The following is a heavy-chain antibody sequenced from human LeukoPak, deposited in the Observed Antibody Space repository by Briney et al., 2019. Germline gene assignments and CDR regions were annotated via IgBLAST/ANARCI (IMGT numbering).Heavy chain of an antibody. CDR3: ARDRVAAAGTNWFDP. V-gene: IGHV3-7*03. D-gene: IGHD6-13*01. J-gene: IGHJ5*02. Sequence: GGSLRLSCAASGFPFSGYWMSWVRQAPGKGLEWVANIKQDGSEKYYVDSVKGRFTISRDNAKNSLYLQMNSLRAEDTAVYYCARDRVAAAGTNWFDPWGQGTLVTVSS. CDR1: GFPFSGYW. CDR2: IKQDGSEK.